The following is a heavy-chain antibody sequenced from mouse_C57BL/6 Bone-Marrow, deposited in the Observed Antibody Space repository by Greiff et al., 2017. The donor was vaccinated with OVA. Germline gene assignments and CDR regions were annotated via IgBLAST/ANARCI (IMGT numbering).Heavy chain of an antibody. J-gene: IGHJ3*01. CDR3: ARNSDYDAWFAY. D-gene: IGHD2-4*01. CDR2: IWSGGST. CDR1: GFSLTSYG. V-gene: IGHV2-2*01. Sequence: VQGVESGPGLVQPSQSLSITSTVSGFSLTSYGVHWVRQSPGKGLEWLGVIWSGGSTDYNAAFISRLSISKDNAKSQVFFKMNSLQADDTAIYYGARNSDYDAWFAYWGQGTLVTVSS.